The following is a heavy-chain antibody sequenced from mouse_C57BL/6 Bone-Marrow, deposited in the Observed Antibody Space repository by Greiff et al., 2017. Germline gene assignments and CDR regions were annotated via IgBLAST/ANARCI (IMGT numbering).Heavy chain of an antibody. CDR2: ISNGGGST. CDR1: GFTFSDYY. V-gene: IGHV5-12*01. J-gene: IGHJ4*01. CDR3: ARGLRGNYAMDY. Sequence: EVKVVESGGGLVQPGGSLKLSCAASGFTFSDYYMYWVRQTPEKRLEWVAYISNGGGSTYYPDTVKGRFTISRDTAKNTLYLQMSRLKSEDTAMYYCARGLRGNYAMDYWGQGTSVTVSS. D-gene: IGHD3-1*01.